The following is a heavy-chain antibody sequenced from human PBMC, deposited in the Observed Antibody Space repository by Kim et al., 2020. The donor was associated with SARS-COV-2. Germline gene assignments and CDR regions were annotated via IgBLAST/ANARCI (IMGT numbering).Heavy chain of an antibody. CDR2: DGKTP. Sequence: DGKTPTSPASGKGRFTISRDNAKNTLYLQMNSLGAEDTAVYYCVASLGDYWGQGTLVAVSS. CDR3: VASLGDY. J-gene: IGHJ4*02. V-gene: IGHV3-74*01. D-gene: IGHD5-12*01.